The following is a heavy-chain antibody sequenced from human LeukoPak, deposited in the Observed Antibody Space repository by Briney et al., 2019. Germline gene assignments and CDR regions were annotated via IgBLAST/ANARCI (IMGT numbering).Heavy chain of an antibody. V-gene: IGHV1-69*04. J-gene: IGHJ6*03. D-gene: IGHD4-23*01. CDR3: ARGATATIDDYGGKVYYYYYMDV. Sequence: SVKVSCKASGGTFSSYAISWVRQAPGQGLEWMGRIIPILGIANYAQKFQGRVTITADESTSTAYMELSSLRSEDTAVYYCARGATATIDDYGGKVYYYYYMDVWGKGTTVTVSS. CDR1: GGTFSSYA. CDR2: IIPILGIA.